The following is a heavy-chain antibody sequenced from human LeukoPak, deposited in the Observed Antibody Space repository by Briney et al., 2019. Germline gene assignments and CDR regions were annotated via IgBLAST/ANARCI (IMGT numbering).Heavy chain of an antibody. CDR3: RRGDSRAYDFYMDV. J-gene: IGHJ6*03. V-gene: IGHV3-73*01. CDR1: GFTFSGAA. D-gene: IGHD4-17*01. CDR2: IRSKPNNYAT. Sequence: GGSLRLSCVASGFTFSGAAMHWVRQASGKGLEWVGHIRSKPNNYATTYVASVKGRFTISRDDSKNTAYLQMNSLKTEDTAVYCARRGDSRAYDFYMDVWGKGTTVIVSS.